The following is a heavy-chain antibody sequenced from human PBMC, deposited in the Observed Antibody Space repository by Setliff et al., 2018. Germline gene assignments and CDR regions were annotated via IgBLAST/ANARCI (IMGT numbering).Heavy chain of an antibody. CDR1: GFTFSSYA. V-gene: IGHV3-23*01. Sequence: GGSLRLSCAASGFTFSSYAMTWVRQAPGKGLEWVSGISGYGSRTYYADSVKGRSTISRDNSQNTMYLQMNSLRAEDTAAYYCARDLYSSGWAFDYWGQGTLVTVSS. CDR3: ARDLYSSGWAFDY. D-gene: IGHD6-19*01. CDR2: ISGYGSRT. J-gene: IGHJ4*02.